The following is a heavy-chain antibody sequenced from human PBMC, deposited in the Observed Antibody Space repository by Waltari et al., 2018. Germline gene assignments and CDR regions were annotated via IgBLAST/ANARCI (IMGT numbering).Heavy chain of an antibody. J-gene: IGHJ4*02. CDR1: GGTFSSFD. V-gene: IGHV1-69*13. D-gene: IGHD3-22*01. Sequence: VQLVQSGAEVKTPGSSVKVSCKASGGTFSSFDISWVRQLPGQGVEWMVGIIPIFGTANYAQKFQGRVTITADESTSTANMDLSSLRTEDTAVYYCARESYYDSSGYYYVYWGQGTLVTVSS. CDR2: IIPIFGTA. CDR3: ARESYYDSSGYYYVY.